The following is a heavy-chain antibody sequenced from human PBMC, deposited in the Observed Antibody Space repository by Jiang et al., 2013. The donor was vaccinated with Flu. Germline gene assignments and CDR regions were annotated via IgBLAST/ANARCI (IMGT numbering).Heavy chain of an antibody. CDR2: ISGGGGRA. J-gene: IGHJ3*02. V-gene: IGHV3-23*01. CDR1: GFSFINYA. CDR3: AKSAESDGNDAFDI. Sequence: VQLLESGGGLVQPGGSLRLSCAASGFSFINYAMSWVRQAPGKGLEWVSFISGGGGRAFYADSVKGRFTVSRDNSKNTLYLQMSSLRAGDTALYYCAKSAESDGNDAFDI. D-gene: IGHD2-15*01.